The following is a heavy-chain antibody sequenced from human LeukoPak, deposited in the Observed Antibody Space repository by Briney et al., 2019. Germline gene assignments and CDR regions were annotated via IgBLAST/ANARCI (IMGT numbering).Heavy chain of an antibody. Sequence: GASVKVSCKASGYTFTGYYMHWVRQAPGQGLEWMGWINPNSGGTNYAQKFQGRVTMTRDTSISTAYMELSRLRSDDTAVYYCAREYYYDSSGSSGSYYYYGMDVWGQGTTVTVSS. D-gene: IGHD3-22*01. CDR3: AREYYYDSSGSSGSYYYYGMDV. CDR1: GYTFTGYY. CDR2: INPNSGGT. V-gene: IGHV1-2*02. J-gene: IGHJ6*02.